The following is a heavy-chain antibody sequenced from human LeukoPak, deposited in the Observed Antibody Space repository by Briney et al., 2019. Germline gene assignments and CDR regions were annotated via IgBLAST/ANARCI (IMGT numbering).Heavy chain of an antibody. Sequence: SETLSLTCAVSGGFFTIYQWSWIRQSPGKGLEWIGDINRSGSTDYNPALRSRVFISMDTSKNQFSLQLSSVTAADTAVYYCARGGAADYWGQGTLVTVSS. D-gene: IGHD4/OR15-4a*01. J-gene: IGHJ4*02. CDR3: ARGGAADY. V-gene: IGHV4-34*01. CDR1: GGFFTIYQ. CDR2: INRSGST.